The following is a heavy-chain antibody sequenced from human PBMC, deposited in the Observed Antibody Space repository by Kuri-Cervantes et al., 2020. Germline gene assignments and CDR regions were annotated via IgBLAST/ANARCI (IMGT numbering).Heavy chain of an antibody. CDR1: GYMFTSYG. Sequence: ASVKVSCKASGYMFTSYGISWVRQAPGQGLEWMGWISAYNGNTNYAQTFQGRVTMTTETSTTTAYMDLRSLRSDDTAVYYCARHTVIGAGDWFDLWGQGTLVTVSS. CDR3: ARHTVIGAGDWFDL. D-gene: IGHD3-10*01. V-gene: IGHV1-18*01. CDR2: ISAYNGNT. J-gene: IGHJ5*02.